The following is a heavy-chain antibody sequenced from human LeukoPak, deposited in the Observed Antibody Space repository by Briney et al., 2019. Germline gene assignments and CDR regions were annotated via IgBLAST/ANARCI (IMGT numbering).Heavy chain of an antibody. Sequence: ASVKVSCKASGYTFTGYYMHWVRQAPGQGLEWMGWINPNSGGTNYAQKFQGWVTMTRDTSISTAYMELSRLRSDDTVVYYCARVGPIRSGSYYMRYYYGMDVWGQGTTVTVSS. J-gene: IGHJ6*02. CDR3: ARVGPIRSGSYYMRYYYGMDV. D-gene: IGHD3-10*01. CDR1: GYTFTGYY. CDR2: INPNSGGT. V-gene: IGHV1-2*04.